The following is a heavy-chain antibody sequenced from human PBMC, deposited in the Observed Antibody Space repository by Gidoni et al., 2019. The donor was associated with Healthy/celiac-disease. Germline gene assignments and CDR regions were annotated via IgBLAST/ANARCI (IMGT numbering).Heavy chain of an antibody. J-gene: IGHJ6*02. D-gene: IGHD5-18*01. Sequence: EVQLVESGGGLVKPGGSLRLSFAASGFPFSNAWMGWFRRSPGKGLEWVGRIKSKTDGGTTDYAAPVKGRFTISRDDSKNTLYLQMNSLKTEDTAVYYCTTVTAMAHDLGPFNYYYYGMDVWGQGTTVTVSS. CDR1: GFPFSNAW. V-gene: IGHV3-15*01. CDR2: IKSKTDGGTT. CDR3: TTVTAMAHDLGPFNYYYYGMDV.